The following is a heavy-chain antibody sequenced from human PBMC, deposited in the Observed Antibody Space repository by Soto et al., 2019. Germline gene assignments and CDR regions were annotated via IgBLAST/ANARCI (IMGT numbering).Heavy chain of an antibody. CDR1: GGSITSSGSA. Sequence: SETLSLTCNASGGSITSSGSAWGWIRQSPGKGLEWIGTIDYSGNIYYIPSLKSRITISVDTSKNQISLKLSSMTAADTAVYYCSRHNDLSAVLAYSAQGTLVIVSS. V-gene: IGHV4-39*01. CDR3: SRHNDLSAVLAY. CDR2: IDYSGNI. D-gene: IGHD1-1*01. J-gene: IGHJ4*02.